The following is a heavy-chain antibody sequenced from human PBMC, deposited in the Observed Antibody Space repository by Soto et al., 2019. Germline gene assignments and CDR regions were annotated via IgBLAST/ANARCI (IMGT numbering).Heavy chain of an antibody. J-gene: IGHJ6*02. Sequence: QVQLVQSGAEVKKPGSSVKVSCKASGGTFSRYSITWVRQAPGHGLEWIGRIIPIFGIPSDAQKFQGIVTITPEESRRTAYMKLFSLRSDDTAVYYCAREDRDRETGLVPAAIDGMDVWGQGTTVTVSS. D-gene: IGHD2-2*01. CDR3: AREDRDRETGLVPAAIDGMDV. V-gene: IGHV1-69*08. CDR2: IIPIFGIP. CDR1: GGTFSRYS.